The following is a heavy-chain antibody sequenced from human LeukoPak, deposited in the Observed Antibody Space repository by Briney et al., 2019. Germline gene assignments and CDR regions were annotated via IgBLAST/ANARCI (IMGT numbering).Heavy chain of an antibody. V-gene: IGHV3-30*02. J-gene: IGHJ6*03. CDR3: AKTSLSDPSGHYYYMDV. Sequence: GGSLRLSCAASGFTFSSFGMHWVRQAPGKGLEWVAFIRFDGTSEFYADSVKARFTISRDNSQNTVSLQLNNLRIEDTALYYCAKTSLSDPSGHYYYMDVWGKGTTVTVSS. D-gene: IGHD3-3*01. CDR1: GFTFSSFG. CDR2: IRFDGTSE.